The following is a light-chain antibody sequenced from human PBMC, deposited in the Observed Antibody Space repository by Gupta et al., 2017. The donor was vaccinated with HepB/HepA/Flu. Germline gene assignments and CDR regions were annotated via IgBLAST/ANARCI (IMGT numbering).Light chain of an antibody. J-gene: IGKJ2*01. Sequence: DIQMTQSPSTLSASVGDRVTITCRASQSLSSWLAWYQQKPGKAPNLLIYKASSLESGVPSRFSGSGSGTEFALTISSLQPDDFATYYCQQDNTYSHTFGQGTKVEIK. CDR1: QSLSSW. V-gene: IGKV1-5*03. CDR3: QQDNTYSHT. CDR2: KAS.